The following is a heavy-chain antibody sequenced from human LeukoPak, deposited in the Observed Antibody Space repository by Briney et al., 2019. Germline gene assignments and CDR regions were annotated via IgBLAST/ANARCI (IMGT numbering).Heavy chain of an antibody. V-gene: IGHV3-30*04. CDR1: GLTFSSYA. CDR3: AGGVAGFDY. D-gene: IGHD3-3*01. J-gene: IGHJ4*02. CDR2: ISYDGSNK. Sequence: GGSLRLSCAASGLTFSSYAMHWVRQAPGKGLEWVAVISYDGSNKYYADSVKGRFTISRDNSKNTLYLQMNSLRAEDTAVYYCAGGVAGFDYWGQGTLVAVSS.